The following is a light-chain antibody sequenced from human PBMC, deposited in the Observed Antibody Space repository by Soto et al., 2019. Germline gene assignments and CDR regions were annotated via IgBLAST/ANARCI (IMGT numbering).Light chain of an antibody. V-gene: IGKV3-15*01. CDR3: QQYNNWPPIT. CDR1: QSVSSI. CDR2: GAS. J-gene: IGKJ5*01. Sequence: EIVMTQSPATLSVSPGERATLSCRASQSVSSILAWYQQKPCQAPRLXXXGASTRATGIPARFSGSGSGTEFTLTISSLQSEDFAVYYCQQYNNWPPITLGQGTRLEIK.